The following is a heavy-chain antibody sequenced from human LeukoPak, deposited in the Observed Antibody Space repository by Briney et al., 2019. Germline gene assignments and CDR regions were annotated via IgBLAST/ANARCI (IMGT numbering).Heavy chain of an antibody. V-gene: IGHV4-39*01. CDR2: IYYSGST. CDR3: ARFLPNTIFGVVTNSYFDY. Sequence: SETLSLTCTVSGGSISSSSYYWGWIRQPPGKGLEWIGSIYYSGSTYYNPSLKSRVTISVDTSKNQFSLKLSSVTAADTAVYYCARFLPNTIFGVVTNSYFDYWGQGTLVTVSS. CDR1: GGSISSSSYY. J-gene: IGHJ4*02. D-gene: IGHD3-3*01.